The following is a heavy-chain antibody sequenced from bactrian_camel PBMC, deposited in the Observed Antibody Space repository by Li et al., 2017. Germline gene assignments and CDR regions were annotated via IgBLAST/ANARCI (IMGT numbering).Heavy chain of an antibody. J-gene: IGHJ6*01. Sequence: HVQLVEPGGGLVQPGGSLRLACVFSGHTYNPSCLAWFRQVPGKEREGVAIIYGDGVKIYYVDSVKGRFTISRDNAKQSVYLQMNSLKSEDTALYYCATDDDTVVAGADFGYWGQGTQVTVS. CDR3: ATDDDTVVAGADFGY. D-gene: IGHD6*01. CDR1: GHTYNPSC. CDR2: IYGDGVKI. V-gene: IGHV3S6*01.